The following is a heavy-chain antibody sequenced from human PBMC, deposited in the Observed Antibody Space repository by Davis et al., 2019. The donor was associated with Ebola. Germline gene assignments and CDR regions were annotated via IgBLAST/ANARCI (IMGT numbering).Heavy chain of an antibody. Sequence: GGSLRLSCAASGFTFSSYAMSWVRHAPGKGLEWVCGINGKGDSTGCADSVKGRFTISRDNSKNTLFLQMNSLRADDAAVYYCAGGTRGGRHLDYWGRGTLVTVSS. CDR3: AGGTRGGRHLDY. CDR1: GFTFSSYA. J-gene: IGHJ4*02. D-gene: IGHD1-26*01. V-gene: IGHV3-23*01. CDR2: INGKGDST.